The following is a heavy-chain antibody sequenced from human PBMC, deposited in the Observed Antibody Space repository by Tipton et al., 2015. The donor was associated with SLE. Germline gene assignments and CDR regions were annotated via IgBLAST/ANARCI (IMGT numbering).Heavy chain of an antibody. CDR3: ARSAEYFQD. Sequence: TLSLTCTVSGASISDYYWTWIRQFPGKGLEWIGYIDYSGSTNYNPPLKSRLTISGDTSKNQFSLKLSSVTAADTAVYYCARSAEYFQDWGQGTLVTVSS. CDR1: GASISDYY. J-gene: IGHJ1*01. CDR2: IDYSGST. V-gene: IGHV4-59*01.